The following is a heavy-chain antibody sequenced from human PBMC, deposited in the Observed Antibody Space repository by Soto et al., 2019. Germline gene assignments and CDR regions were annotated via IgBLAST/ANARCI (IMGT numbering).Heavy chain of an antibody. CDR2: MDQDGSET. D-gene: IGHD3-16*01. CDR1: GFTFSTYC. Sequence: EVQLVESGGGLVQPGVALRLSCAASGFTFSTYCMTWVRQPPGKGLEGVANMDQDGSETYYVDSVRGRFTVSRDNAKNSLYLQMNSLRVEDTAVYYCVCGGNFFIYWGQGTLVTVSP. CDR3: VCGGNFFIY. V-gene: IGHV3-7*01. J-gene: IGHJ4*02.